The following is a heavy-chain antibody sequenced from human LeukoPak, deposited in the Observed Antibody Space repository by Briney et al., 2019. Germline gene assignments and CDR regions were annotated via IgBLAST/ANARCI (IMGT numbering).Heavy chain of an antibody. CDR2: INPNGGGT. V-gene: IGHV1-2*02. CDR1: GSTFTAYY. D-gene: IGHD3-22*01. CDR3: ARTVHADTGGYGQFDS. J-gene: IGHJ4*02. Sequence: ASVKLSCKTSGSTFTAYYMHWVRQAPGQGPEWLGWINPNGGGTEYAQKSQGRVTMTTDTSISTAYMELSSLRADDTAVYSCARTVHADTGGYGQFDSWGQGTQVTVSS.